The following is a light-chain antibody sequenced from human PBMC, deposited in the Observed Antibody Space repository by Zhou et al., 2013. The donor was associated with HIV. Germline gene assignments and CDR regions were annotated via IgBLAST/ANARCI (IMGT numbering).Light chain of an antibody. CDR3: QQRNNWPIT. CDR1: QSVNNY. CDR2: DAF. J-gene: IGKJ3*01. V-gene: IGKV3-11*01. Sequence: EIVLTQSPATLSLSPGERATLSCRASQSVNNYLAWYQQKPGQGPRLLIYDAFKRATGIPARFSGSGSGTDFTLTISSLEPEDFALYFCQQRNNWPITFGPGTKVDIK.